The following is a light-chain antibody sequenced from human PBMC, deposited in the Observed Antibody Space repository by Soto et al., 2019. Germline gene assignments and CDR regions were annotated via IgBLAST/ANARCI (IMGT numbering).Light chain of an antibody. CDR3: HQYGSLYT. V-gene: IGKV3-20*01. CDR1: QSVSSSY. J-gene: IGKJ2*01. Sequence: EIVLTQSPGTLSLFPGERATLSCRASQSVSSSYLAWYQQKPGQAPSLLIYGASSRATGIPDRFSGSGSGTDFTLTISRLEPEDFAVYYCHQYGSLYTFGQGTKVEIK. CDR2: GAS.